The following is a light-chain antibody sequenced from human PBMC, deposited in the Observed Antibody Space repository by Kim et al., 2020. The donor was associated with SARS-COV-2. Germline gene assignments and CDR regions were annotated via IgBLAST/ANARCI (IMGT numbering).Light chain of an antibody. CDR1: SSNSGSNA. J-gene: IGLJ3*02. Sequence: GQGVTISCSGSSSNSGSNAVNWYQQLPGTAPKLLIYSNNQRPSGVPDRFSGSKSGTSASLAISGLQSEDEADDYCAAWDDSLNGWVFGGGTKLTVL. V-gene: IGLV1-44*01. CDR2: SNN. CDR3: AAWDDSLNGWV.